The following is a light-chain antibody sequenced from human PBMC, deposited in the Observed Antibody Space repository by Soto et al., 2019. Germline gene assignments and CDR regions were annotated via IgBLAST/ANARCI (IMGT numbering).Light chain of an antibody. V-gene: IGKV1-5*01. CDR2: DAF. CDR3: QHYNSYSWT. J-gene: IGKJ1*01. Sequence: DIPMTQSPSTLSASVGDRVTITCRASQSINSWMAWYQQKPGRAPKLLIYDAFSLESGVPSRFSGSRSGTEFTLTISSLPPDDFATYYCQHYNSYSWTFGQGTKVEIK. CDR1: QSINSW.